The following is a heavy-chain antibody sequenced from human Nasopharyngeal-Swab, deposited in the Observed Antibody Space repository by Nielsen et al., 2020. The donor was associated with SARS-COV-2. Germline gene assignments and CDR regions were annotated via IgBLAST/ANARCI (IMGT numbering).Heavy chain of an antibody. Sequence: GESLKISCAASGFTFSSYAMHWVRQAPGKGLEWVAVISYDGSNKYYADSVKGRFTISRDNSKNTPYLQMNSLRAEDTAVYYCARAAEYSSSVTPESTIISTPDFDYWGQGTLVTVSS. J-gene: IGHJ4*02. CDR1: GFTFSSYA. V-gene: IGHV3-30-3*01. CDR2: ISYDGSNK. D-gene: IGHD6-6*01. CDR3: ARAAEYSSSVTPESTIISTPDFDY.